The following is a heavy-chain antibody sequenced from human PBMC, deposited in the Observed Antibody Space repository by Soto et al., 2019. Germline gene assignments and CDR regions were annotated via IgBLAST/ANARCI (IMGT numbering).Heavy chain of an antibody. J-gene: IGHJ4*02. CDR3: ARDSDTALLGY. Sequence: QVQLVESGGGVVQPGRSLRLSCAASGFTFSSYAMHWLRQAPGKGLEWVAVISYDGSNKYYADSVKGRFTISRDNSKNTLYLQMNSLRAEDTAVYYCARDSDTALLGYWGQGTLVTVSS. CDR2: ISYDGSNK. V-gene: IGHV3-30-3*01. D-gene: IGHD5-18*01. CDR1: GFTFSSYA.